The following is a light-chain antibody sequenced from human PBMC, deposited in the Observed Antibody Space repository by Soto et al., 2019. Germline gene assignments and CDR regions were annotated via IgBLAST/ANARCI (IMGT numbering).Light chain of an antibody. CDR2: AAS. V-gene: IGKV1-27*01. CDR3: QKYHGAPPT. CDR1: QSINNF. J-gene: IGKJ3*01. Sequence: DIQLTQSPSSLSATVGDRVTITCRASQSINNFVAWYQQRPGRLPKLLIYAASTLQSGVPPRFSGSGSGTEFSLYISSLQPEDVGTFYCQKYHGAPPTFGHGTNVDIK.